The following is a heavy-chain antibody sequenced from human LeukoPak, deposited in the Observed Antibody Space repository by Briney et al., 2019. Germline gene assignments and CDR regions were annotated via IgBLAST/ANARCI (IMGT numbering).Heavy chain of an antibody. D-gene: IGHD5-24*01. J-gene: IGHJ4*02. V-gene: IGHV3-7*01. CDR2: INQDGSEK. CDR1: GLRYGSFW. CDR3: ARERDGRFFDY. Sequence: GGSLRLSCAVSGLRYGSFWMSWVRQAPGKGLEWVANINQDGSEKYFVDSVRGRFTISRDNSKNSLHLQMNTLRAEDTAVYYCARERDGRFFDYWGQGTLVTVSS.